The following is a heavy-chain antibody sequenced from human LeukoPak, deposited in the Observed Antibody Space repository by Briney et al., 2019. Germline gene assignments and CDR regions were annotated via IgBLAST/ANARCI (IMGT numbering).Heavy chain of an antibody. CDR3: ARGYGANTYYFDY. CDR2: VYPGDSDT. V-gene: IGHV5-51*01. D-gene: IGHD4-23*01. Sequence: GESLKISCKGSGYSSTNYWIAWVRQMPGKGLEWMGIVYPGDSDTRYSPSFQGQVTISADKSISTAYLQWSSLKASDTAMYYCARGYGANTYYFDYWGQGTLVIVSS. CDR1: GYSSTNYW. J-gene: IGHJ4*02.